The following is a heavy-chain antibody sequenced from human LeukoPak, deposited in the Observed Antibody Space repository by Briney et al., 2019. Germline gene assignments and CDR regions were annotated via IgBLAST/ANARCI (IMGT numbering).Heavy chain of an antibody. CDR1: GYSFTSYW. J-gene: IGHJ4*02. Sequence: GESLKTSCKGSGYSFTSYWIGWVRQMPGKGLEWMGIIYPGDSDTRYSPSFQGQVTISADKSISTAYLQWSSLKASDTAMYYCARPLRDYDSSGYYYYFDYWGQGTLVTVSS. CDR3: ARPLRDYDSSGYYYYFDY. V-gene: IGHV5-51*01. D-gene: IGHD3-22*01. CDR2: IYPGDSDT.